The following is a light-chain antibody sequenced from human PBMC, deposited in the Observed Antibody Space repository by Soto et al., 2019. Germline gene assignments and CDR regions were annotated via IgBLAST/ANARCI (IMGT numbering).Light chain of an antibody. CDR3: HQYDSWT. CDR1: QSVSSSY. CDR2: GAS. V-gene: IGKV3-20*01. J-gene: IGKJ1*01. Sequence: EIVLTQSACTLSLSPGERATLSCRASQSVSSSYLAWYQQKPGQAPRLLIYGASSRATGIPDRFSGSGSGTDFTLTISRLEPEDFAVYYCHQYDSWTFGQGTKVDIK.